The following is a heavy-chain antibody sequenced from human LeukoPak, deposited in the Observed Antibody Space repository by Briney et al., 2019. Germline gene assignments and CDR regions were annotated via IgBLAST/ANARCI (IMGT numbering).Heavy chain of an antibody. Sequence: GESLKISCKGSGYSSTSYWIGWVRQMPGKGLEWMGIIYCGDPDTRYSPSFQGQVTISADKSISTAYLQWSSLKASDTAMYYCTRHEIRSQRGTFYGMDVWGQGTTVTVSS. V-gene: IGHV5-51*01. D-gene: IGHD3-10*01. CDR3: TRHEIRSQRGTFYGMDV. J-gene: IGHJ6*02. CDR2: IYCGDPDT. CDR1: GYSSTSYW.